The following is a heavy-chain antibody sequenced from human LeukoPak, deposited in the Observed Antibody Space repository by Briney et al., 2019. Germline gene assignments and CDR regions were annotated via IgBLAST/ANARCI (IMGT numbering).Heavy chain of an antibody. Sequence: PGGSLRLSCAASGFTFSNAWMSWVRQAPGKGLEWVGRIKSKTDGGTTDYAAPVKGRFTISRDDSTNTLYLQMNSLKTEHTAVYYCTPHLGLGYCSSTSCSLLADFDYWGQGTLVTVSS. J-gene: IGHJ4*02. CDR1: GFTFSNAW. V-gene: IGHV3-15*01. CDR3: TPHLGLGYCSSTSCSLLADFDY. CDR2: IKSKTDGGTT. D-gene: IGHD2-2*01.